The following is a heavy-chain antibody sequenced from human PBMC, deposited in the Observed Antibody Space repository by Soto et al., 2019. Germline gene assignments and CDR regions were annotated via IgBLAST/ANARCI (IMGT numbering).Heavy chain of an antibody. CDR2: IIPNYEAA. CDR1: GGSFNNCV. J-gene: IGHJ3*02. CDR3: ARYWNAGTLYGAFDI. V-gene: IGHV1-69*06. D-gene: IGHD4-17*01. Sequence: QVQLVQSGAEVRKPGSSVKVSCEASGGSFNNCVISWLRQAPGQGLEWMGGIIPNYEAANYAQKFRGRLTITADKATNTAYMELNSLRPEDTATYYCARYWNAGTLYGAFDIWGQGTTVIVS.